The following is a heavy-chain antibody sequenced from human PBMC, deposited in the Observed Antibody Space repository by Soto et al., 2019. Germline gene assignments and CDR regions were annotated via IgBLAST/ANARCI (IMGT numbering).Heavy chain of an antibody. CDR3: ARGGDGYNVGAGY. Sequence: QVQLVQSGAEVKEPGSSVKVSCKASGGGNLRDYRTTWVRRAPGQGLEWLGGIIPKLGSANYAQNFHGRVAVTPDESTNMVYMELRSLRSDDTGVYYCARGGDGYNVGAGYWGAGA. V-gene: IGHV1-69*01. J-gene: IGHJ4*02. CDR1: GGGNLRDYR. D-gene: IGHD2-21*01. CDR2: IIPKLGSA.